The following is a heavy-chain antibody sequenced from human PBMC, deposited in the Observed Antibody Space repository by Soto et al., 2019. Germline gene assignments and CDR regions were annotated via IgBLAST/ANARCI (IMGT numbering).Heavy chain of an antibody. V-gene: IGHV4-61*01. D-gene: IGHD4-4*01. J-gene: IGHJ6*02. CDR3: ARFPRDVMNIRNTVIGYYYYGMDV. CDR1: GGSVGSGSYY. Sequence: PSETLSLTCSVSGGSVGSGSYYWSWIRQPPGKGLEWIGYIYYSGSTNYNPSLKSRVTISVDTSKNQFSLTLSSVTAAYTAVYYCARFPRDVMNIRNTVIGYYYYGMDVWGQGTTVTVSS. CDR2: IYYSGST.